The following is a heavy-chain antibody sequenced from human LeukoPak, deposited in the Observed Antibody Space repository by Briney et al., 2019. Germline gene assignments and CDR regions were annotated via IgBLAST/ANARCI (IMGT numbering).Heavy chain of an antibody. V-gene: IGHV1-2*02. CDR1: GYTLTAYR. CDR2: INPDTGDT. CDR3: ARDAYFDH. J-gene: IGHJ4*02. Sequence: PGASVRVSCKASGYTLTAYRMHWVRQAPGQGLEWMGWINPDTGDTNYAQNFQGRVTMTRDMTFTTAYMDLDSLTSDDTAVYYCARDAYFDHWGQGTLVTVSS.